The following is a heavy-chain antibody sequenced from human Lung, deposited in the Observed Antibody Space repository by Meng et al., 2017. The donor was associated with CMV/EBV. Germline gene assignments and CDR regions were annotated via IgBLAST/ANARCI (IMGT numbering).Heavy chain of an antibody. Sequence: SXTXSLXFTVSGNSISTYYWNWLRQSPGKGLDWIGYISDSGSTNYNPSLKSRVALSLDTSKNQFSLKLSSVTAADTAVYYCARFDIDVEGYYGMDVWGQGTTVTVSS. V-gene: IGHV4-59*01. CDR1: GNSISTYY. CDR3: ARFDIDVEGYYGMDV. J-gene: IGHJ6*02. D-gene: IGHD5-12*01. CDR2: ISDSGST.